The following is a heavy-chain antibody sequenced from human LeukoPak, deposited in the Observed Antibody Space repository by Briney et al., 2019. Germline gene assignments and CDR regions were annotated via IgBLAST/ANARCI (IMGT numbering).Heavy chain of an antibody. Sequence: KTSQTLSLTCTVSGGSISSGSYYWRWIRQPAGKGLEWIGRIYTSGSTNYNPSLKSRVTISVDTSKNQFSLKLSSVTAADTAVYYCARCENYYGMDVWGQGTTVTVSS. J-gene: IGHJ6*02. V-gene: IGHV4-61*02. CDR3: ARCENYYGMDV. CDR1: GGSISSGSYY. CDR2: IYTSGST.